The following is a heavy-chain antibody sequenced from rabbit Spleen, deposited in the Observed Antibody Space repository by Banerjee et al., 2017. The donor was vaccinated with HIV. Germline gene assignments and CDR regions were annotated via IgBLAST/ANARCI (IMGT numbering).Heavy chain of an antibody. CDR2: IGTTSGNI. J-gene: IGHJ2*01. D-gene: IGHD1-1*01. Sequence: QSLEESGGDLVQPGASLTLTCTASGFSFSSSYYMCWVRQAPGKGLELIACIGTTSGNIWYASWAKGRFTISKTSSTTVTLQMTSLTAADTATYFCARNYVNAFDPWGPGTLVTVS. V-gene: IGHV1S40*01. CDR1: GFSFSSSYY. CDR3: ARNYVNAFDP.